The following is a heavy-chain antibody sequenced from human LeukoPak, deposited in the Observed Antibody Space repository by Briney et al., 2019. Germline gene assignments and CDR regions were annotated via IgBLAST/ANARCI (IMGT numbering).Heavy chain of an antibody. Sequence: GESLTLSCAASGFTFSSYSMNWVRQAPGKGLEWVSSISTSSSYIYYADSVKGRFTISRDNARNSLYLQMNSLRVEATAVYYCARDREGDGYFDHWGQGTLVTVSS. CDR3: ARDREGDGYFDH. J-gene: IGHJ4*02. CDR2: ISTSSSYI. D-gene: IGHD3-16*01. V-gene: IGHV3-21*01. CDR1: GFTFSSYS.